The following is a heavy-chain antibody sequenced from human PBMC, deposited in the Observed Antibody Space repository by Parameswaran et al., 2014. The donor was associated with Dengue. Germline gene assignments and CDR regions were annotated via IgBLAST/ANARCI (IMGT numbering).Heavy chain of an antibody. J-gene: IGHJ4*02. Sequence: VRQGSQGRGWSGVSAISSSGDSTHYADSVKGRFTISRDNSKNTLYLQMNSLRAEDTAVYFCVTPLDRPWADRPAYWGQGSLVTVSS. CDR3: VTPLDRPWADRPAY. D-gene: IGHD1-26*01. V-gene: IGHV3-23*01. CDR2: ISSSGDST.